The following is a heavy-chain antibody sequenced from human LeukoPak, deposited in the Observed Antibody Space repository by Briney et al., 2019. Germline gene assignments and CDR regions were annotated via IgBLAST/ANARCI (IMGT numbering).Heavy chain of an antibody. CDR1: GYTFTSYD. J-gene: IGHJ4*02. CDR2: MNPNSGNT. CDR3: ARGRRATYYGPGSYPFL. Sequence: ASVKVSCKASGYTFTSYDINWVRQATGQGLEWMGWMNPNSGNTGYAQKFQGRVTMTRNTSISTAYMELSSLRSEDTAVYYCARGRRATYYGPGSYPFLWGQGTLVTVSS. D-gene: IGHD3-10*01. V-gene: IGHV1-8*01.